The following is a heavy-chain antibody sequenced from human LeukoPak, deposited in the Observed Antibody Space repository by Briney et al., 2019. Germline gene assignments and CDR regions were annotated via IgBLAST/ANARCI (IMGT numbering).Heavy chain of an antibody. CDR3: ASSYYYGSGSYYDY. J-gene: IGHJ4*02. CDR2: IKQDGSEK. Sequence: GGSLRLSCAASGFTFSSYWTIWVRQAPGKGLEWVANIKQDGSEKYYVDSVKGRFTISRDNAKNSVYLQMNSLRAEDTAVYYCASSYYYGSGSYYDYWGQGTLVTVSS. V-gene: IGHV3-7*03. D-gene: IGHD3-10*01. CDR1: GFTFSSYW.